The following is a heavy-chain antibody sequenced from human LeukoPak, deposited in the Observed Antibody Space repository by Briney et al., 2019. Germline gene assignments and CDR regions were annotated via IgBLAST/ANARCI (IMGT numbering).Heavy chain of an antibody. J-gene: IGHJ5*02. CDR1: GGTFSSYA. V-gene: IGHV1-69*04. CDR3: ARSPYIVVVTKTNWFDP. CDR2: IIPILGIA. D-gene: IGHD2-21*02. Sequence: ASVKVSCKASGGTFSSYAISWVRQAPGQGLEWMGRIIPILGIANYAQKFQGRVTITADKSTSTAYMELSSLRSEDTAVYYCARSPYIVVVTKTNWFDPCGQGTLVTVSS.